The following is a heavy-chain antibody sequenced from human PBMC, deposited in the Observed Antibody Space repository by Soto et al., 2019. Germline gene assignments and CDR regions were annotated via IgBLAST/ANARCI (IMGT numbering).Heavy chain of an antibody. CDR1: GFTFSSYA. CDR3: AKVFEVERFLEWEGFYYYYGMDV. V-gene: IGHV3-23*01. CDR2: ISGSGGST. Sequence: EVQLLESGGGLVQPGGSLRLSCAASGFTFSSYAMSWVRQAPGKGLEWVSAISGSGGSTYYADSVKGRFTISRDNSKNTLYLQMNSLRAEDTAVYYCAKVFEVERFLEWEGFYYYYGMDVWGQGTTVTVSS. J-gene: IGHJ6*02. D-gene: IGHD3-3*01.